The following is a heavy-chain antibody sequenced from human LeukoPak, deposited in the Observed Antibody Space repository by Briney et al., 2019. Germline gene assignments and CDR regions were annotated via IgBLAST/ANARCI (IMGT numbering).Heavy chain of an antibody. Sequence: SEILSLTCTVYGGSFNSYYWNWIRQPPGKGLEWIAEISHTGTTKYTPSLKSRVTISVDTSKKYFSLNLSSVTAADTAVYYCARAYSSSSYGNWFDPWGQGTLVTVSS. V-gene: IGHV4-34*01. CDR2: ISHTGTT. CDR3: ARAYSSSSYGNWFDP. J-gene: IGHJ5*02. CDR1: GGSFNSYY. D-gene: IGHD6-6*01.